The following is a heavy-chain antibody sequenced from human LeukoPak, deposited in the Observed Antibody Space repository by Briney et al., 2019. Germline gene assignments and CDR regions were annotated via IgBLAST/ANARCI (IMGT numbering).Heavy chain of an antibody. CDR3: ARAGSADAFDI. V-gene: IGHV3-20*04. CDR1: GCTFDDYG. J-gene: IGHJ3*02. D-gene: IGHD2-15*01. CDR2: INLNGGST. Sequence: AGTLRLSCAASGCTFDDYGISWVRQAPGKGQELVSGINLNGGSTGYADSVNSRFTTFRDNAKNSLYLQMKSLRAEDTALYYCARAGSADAFDIWGQGTMVTVSS.